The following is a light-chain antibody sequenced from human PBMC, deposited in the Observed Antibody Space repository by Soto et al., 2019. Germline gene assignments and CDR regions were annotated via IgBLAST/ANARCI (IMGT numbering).Light chain of an antibody. CDR1: QSVSSW. CDR3: QQYNTYPWT. Sequence: DIQMTQSPSTLSASVGDRVTITCRASQSVSSWLAWYQQKPGRAPKLLLYDASDLQSGVPSRFSGSGSGTEFTLTISGLQPHDFATYYCQQYNTYPWTFGQGTKVEL. J-gene: IGKJ1*01. CDR2: DAS. V-gene: IGKV1-5*01.